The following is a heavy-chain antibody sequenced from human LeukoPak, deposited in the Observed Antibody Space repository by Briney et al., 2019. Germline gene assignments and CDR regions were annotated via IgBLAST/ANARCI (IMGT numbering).Heavy chain of an antibody. CDR3: ASNTLSSTSWHTNLFDY. J-gene: IGHJ4*02. V-gene: IGHV3-30-3*01. Sequence: PGRSLRLSCAASGFTFSSYAMHWVRQAPGKGLEWVAVISYDGSNKYYADSVKGRFIISRDNSKNTLYLQMNSLRAEDTAVYYCASNTLSSTSWHTNLFDYWGQGTLVTVSS. D-gene: IGHD2-2*02. CDR2: ISYDGSNK. CDR1: GFTFSSYA.